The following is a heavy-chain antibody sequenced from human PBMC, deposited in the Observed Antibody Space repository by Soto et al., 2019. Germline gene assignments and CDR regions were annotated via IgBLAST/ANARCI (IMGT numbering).Heavy chain of an antibody. D-gene: IGHD6-25*01. V-gene: IGHV3-11*01. CDR3: ARESGHYYGLAV. CDR1: GFTFSDYY. J-gene: IGHJ6*01. CDR2: ISSSGSTI. Sequence: RGALRLWCAGSGFTFSDYYMIWIRQAPGKGLEWVSYISSSGSTIYYADSVKGRFTISRDNAKNSLYLQMNSLRAEDTAVYYCARESGHYYGLAVWGQGTTVTVSS.